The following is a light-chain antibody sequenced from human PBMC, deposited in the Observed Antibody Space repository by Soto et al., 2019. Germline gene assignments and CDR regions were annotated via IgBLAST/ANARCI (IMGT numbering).Light chain of an antibody. Sequence: EIVMTQSPANLSVSPGERATLSCGASQSVNTDLAWYQPKPGQAPRILIYDKSIRATGVPARFSGSRSGAEFTLTISSLQSEDFAVYYCQHYVNWPLTFGGGTKVDIK. CDR3: QHYVNWPLT. CDR2: DKS. CDR1: QSVNTD. J-gene: IGKJ4*01. V-gene: IGKV3-15*01.